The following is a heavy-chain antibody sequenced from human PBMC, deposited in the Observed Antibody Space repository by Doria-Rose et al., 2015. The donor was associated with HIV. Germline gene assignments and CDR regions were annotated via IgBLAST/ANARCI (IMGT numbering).Heavy chain of an antibody. D-gene: IGHD6-13*01. CDR2: IFSDDER. J-gene: IGHJ4*02. V-gene: IGHV2-26*01. CDR3: ARIKSSRWYHKYYFDF. CDR1: GVSLSSPGMG. Sequence: SGPVLVKPTETLTLTCTVSGVSLSSPGMGVSRIRQPPGKALEWLANIFSDDERSYTTSLKSRLTISRCTSKSQVVLTMTDMDPVDTATYYCARIKSSRWYHKYYFDFWGQGTLVIVSA.